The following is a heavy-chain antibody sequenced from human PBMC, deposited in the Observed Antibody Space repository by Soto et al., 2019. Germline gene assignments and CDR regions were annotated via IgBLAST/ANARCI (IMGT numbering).Heavy chain of an antibody. CDR1: GASISGGTYD. CDR3: ARGAGFRYSSTWFDI. J-gene: IGHJ5*02. D-gene: IGHD5-18*01. V-gene: IGHV4-61*03. Sequence: PSETLSLTCTVSGASISGGTYDWTWLRQAPGKGLEWVGHIYYTGSTNYNPALNDRVTISVDTSKTPFSLQLTSVAAADTAVYYCARGAGFRYSSTWFDIWGQGTLVTVSS. CDR2: IYYTGST.